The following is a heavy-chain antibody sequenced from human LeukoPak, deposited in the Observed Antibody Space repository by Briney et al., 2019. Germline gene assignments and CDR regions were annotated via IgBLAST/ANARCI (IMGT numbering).Heavy chain of an antibody. CDR2: IYYSGST. J-gene: IGHJ4*02. D-gene: IGHD3-9*01. CDR1: GYSISSGYF. Sequence: SETLSHTCTVSGYSISSGYFWGWIRQPPGKGLEWIGSIYYSGSTYYNPSLKSRVTISVDTSKNQFSLKLSSVTAADTAVYYCARHQLRNYDILTPRLTYYFDYWGQGTLVTVSS. CDR3: ARHQLRNYDILTPRLTYYFDY. V-gene: IGHV4-38-2*02.